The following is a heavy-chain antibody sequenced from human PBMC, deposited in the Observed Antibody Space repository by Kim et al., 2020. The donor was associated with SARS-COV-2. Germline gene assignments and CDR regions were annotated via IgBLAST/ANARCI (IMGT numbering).Heavy chain of an antibody. J-gene: IGHJ4*02. CDR2: ISGSGGST. CDR1: GFTFSSYA. CDR3: AKMPMIVVVILRLLLDY. Sequence: GGSLRLSCAASGFTFSSYAMSWVRQAPGKGLEWVSAISGSGGSTYYADSVKGRFTISRDNSKNTLYLQTNSLRAEDTAVYYCAKMPMIVVVILRLLLDYWGQGTLVTVSS. D-gene: IGHD3-22*01. V-gene: IGHV3-23*01.